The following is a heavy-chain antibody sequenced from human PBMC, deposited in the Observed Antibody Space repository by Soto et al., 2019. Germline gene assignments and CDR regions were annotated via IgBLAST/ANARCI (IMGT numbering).Heavy chain of an antibody. CDR1: GFTFSRYW. J-gene: IGHJ4*02. D-gene: IGHD4-17*01. Sequence: QPGGSLRLSCAASGFTFSRYWLTWVRQAPGKGLEWVANIKEDGSEIYYVGSVKGRFTTSRDNAKNSLYLQMNSLRAEDTAVYYCARVVSGRDYGDSIDCWGRGTLVTVSS. CDR3: ARVVSGRDYGDSIDC. V-gene: IGHV3-7*03. CDR2: IKEDGSEI.